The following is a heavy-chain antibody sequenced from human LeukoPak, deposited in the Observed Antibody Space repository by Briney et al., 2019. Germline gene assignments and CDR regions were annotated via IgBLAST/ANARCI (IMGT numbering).Heavy chain of an antibody. J-gene: IGHJ6*02. CDR1: DGSINSYY. CDR3: ARGRSNYYGMDV. CDR2: IYYNGNT. D-gene: IGHD1-26*01. Sequence: SETLSLTCSVSDGSINSYYWSWIRRPPGKGLEWIGYIYYNGNTNYSPSLKSRVTMSVDTSKNLFSLKVSSVTAADTAVYYCARGRSNYYGMDVWGQGTTVTVSS. V-gene: IGHV4-59*01.